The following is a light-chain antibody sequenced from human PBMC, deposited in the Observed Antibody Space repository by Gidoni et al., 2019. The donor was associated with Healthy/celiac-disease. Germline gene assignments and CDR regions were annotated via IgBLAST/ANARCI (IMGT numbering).Light chain of an antibody. CDR2: YYSDSDK. V-gene: IGLV5-37*01. J-gene: IGLJ2*01. CDR1: SAINVGSYN. Sequence: QPVLTQPPSSSASPGESARLTCTLTSAINVGSYNIYWYQQKPGSPPRYLLYYYSDSDKGQGSGVPSRFSGSKDASANTGILLISGLQSEDEADYYCMIWPSNAVVFGGGTKLTVL. CDR3: MIWPSNAVV.